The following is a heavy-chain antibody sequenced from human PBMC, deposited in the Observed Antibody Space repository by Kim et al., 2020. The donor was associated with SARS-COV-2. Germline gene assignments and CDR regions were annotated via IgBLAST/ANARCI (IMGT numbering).Heavy chain of an antibody. J-gene: IGHJ4*02. V-gene: IGHV1-2*04. Sequence: ASVKVSCKASGYTFTGYYMHWVRQAPGQGLEWMGWINPNSGGTNYAQKFQGWVTMTRDTSISTAYMELSRLRSDDTAVYYCARVPALGELLFDYWGQGTLVTVSS. CDR2: INPNSGGT. CDR3: ARVPALGELLFDY. D-gene: IGHD3-10*01. CDR1: GYTFTGYY.